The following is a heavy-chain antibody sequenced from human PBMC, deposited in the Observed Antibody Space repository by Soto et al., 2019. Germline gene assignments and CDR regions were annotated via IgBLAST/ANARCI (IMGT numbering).Heavy chain of an antibody. CDR3: ATTGMGITLYYYYHGMDV. CDR1: GFTVSTHY. V-gene: IGHV3-66*01. J-gene: IGHJ6*02. D-gene: IGHD3-10*01. Sequence: EVQLVESGGGLVQPGGSLRLSCAASGFTVSTHYMTWVRQAPGKGLEWVSVMFYGGSTYYADSVKGRFTISRDDPENTLYLQMNSLRAEDTAVYYCATTGMGITLYYYYHGMDVWGQGTTVTVSS. CDR2: MFYGGST.